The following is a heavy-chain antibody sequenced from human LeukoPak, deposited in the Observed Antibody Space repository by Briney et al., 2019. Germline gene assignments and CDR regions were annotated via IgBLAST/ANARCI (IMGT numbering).Heavy chain of an antibody. CDR3: ARGILNSGAWHVGYFDY. CDR2: ISHSGST. D-gene: IGHD6-19*01. V-gene: IGHV4-38-2*02. CDR1: GYSISSGYY. J-gene: IGHJ4*02. Sequence: PSETLSLTCTVSGYSISSGYYWGWIRQPPGKGLEWVGSISHSGSTYYNPSLKSRVTISVVTSKNQFSLKLSSVTAADTAVYYCARGILNSGAWHVGYFDYWGQGTLVTVSS.